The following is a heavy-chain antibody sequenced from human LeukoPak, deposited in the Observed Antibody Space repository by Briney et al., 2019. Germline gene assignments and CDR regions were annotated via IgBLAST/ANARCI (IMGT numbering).Heavy chain of an antibody. Sequence: SETLSLTCTVSGGSISNYYWSWIRQPAGKGLECIGRIHRSGSTDYNPSLKSRVTMSVDTSKNQFSLKLSSVTAADTAVYYCAREVVSLGYCSSTSCYAGVGGDYYYYYYMDVWGKGTTVTISS. CDR3: AREVVSLGYCSSTSCYAGVGGDYYYYYYMDV. CDR2: IHRSGST. D-gene: IGHD2-2*01. CDR1: GGSISNYY. V-gene: IGHV4-4*07. J-gene: IGHJ6*03.